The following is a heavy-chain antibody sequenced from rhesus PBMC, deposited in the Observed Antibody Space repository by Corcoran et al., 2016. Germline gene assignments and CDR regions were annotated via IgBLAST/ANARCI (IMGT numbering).Heavy chain of an antibody. CDR3: ARNRGGSYYLMHGFDV. CDR1: GGSISGYY. J-gene: IGHJ5-1*01. V-gene: IGHV4-73*01. Sequence: QVKLQQWGEGLVKPSETLSLTCAVYGGSISGYYYWSWIRQPPGKVLEWIGYIYGSSGTNYHNPSLKSRVTSSTGTSKNPFSLKLSAVTAADTAVYYCARNRGGSYYLMHGFDVWGPGVLVTVSS. CDR2: IYGSSGTN. D-gene: IGHD3-16*01.